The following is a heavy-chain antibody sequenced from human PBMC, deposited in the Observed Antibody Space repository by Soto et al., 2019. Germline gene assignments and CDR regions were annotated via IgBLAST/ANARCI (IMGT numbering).Heavy chain of an antibody. CDR3: AKEGGYCSSTSCPSRFDY. D-gene: IGHD2-2*01. Sequence: GGSLRLSCAASGFTFSSYAMSWVRQAPGKGLEWVSAISGSGGSTYYADSVKGRFTISRDNSKNTLYLQMNSLRAEDTAVYYCAKEGGYCSSTSCPSRFDYWGQGTLVTVSS. V-gene: IGHV3-23*01. CDR1: GFTFSSYA. CDR2: ISGSGGST. J-gene: IGHJ4*02.